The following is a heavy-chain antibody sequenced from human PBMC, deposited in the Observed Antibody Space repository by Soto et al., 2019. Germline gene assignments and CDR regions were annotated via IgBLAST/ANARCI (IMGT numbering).Heavy chain of an antibody. CDR1: GFTFSSYS. CDR3: ARDSDFDWLFPDY. V-gene: IGHV3-48*01. Sequence: GSLRLSCAASGFTFSSYSMNWVRQAPGKGLEWVSYISSSSSTIYYADSVKGRFTISRDNAKNSLYLQMNSLRAEDTAVYYCARDSDFDWLFPDYWGQGTLVTVSS. CDR2: ISSSSSTI. J-gene: IGHJ4*02. D-gene: IGHD3-9*01.